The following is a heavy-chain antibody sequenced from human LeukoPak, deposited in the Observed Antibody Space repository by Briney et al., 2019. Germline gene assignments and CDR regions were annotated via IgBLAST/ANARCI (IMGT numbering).Heavy chain of an antibody. V-gene: IGHV3-74*01. D-gene: IGHD3-3*01. CDR3: ARGFSGDWYFDL. J-gene: IGHJ2*01. CDR1: GFTLSSYW. Sequence: GGSLRLSCAASGFTLSSYWMHWVRQAPGKGLVWVSRINSDGSSTSYAESVKGRFTISRDNAKNTLYLQMNSLRAEDTAVYYCARGFSGDWYFDLWGRSTLVTVSS. CDR2: INSDGSST.